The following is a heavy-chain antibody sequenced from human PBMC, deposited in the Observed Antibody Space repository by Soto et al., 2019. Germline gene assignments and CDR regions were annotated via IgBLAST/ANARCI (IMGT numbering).Heavy chain of an antibody. V-gene: IGHV3-33*01. CDR1: GFTFSSYG. CDR3: ARDIRSWKYGMDV. Sequence: GGSLRLSCEASGFTFSSYGMNWVRQAPGKGLEWVAVIWYDGSNKFYADSVKGRFTISRDNSKNTLYLQMNSLRAEDTAVYYCARDIRSWKYGMDVWGQGTTVTVSS. J-gene: IGHJ6*02. D-gene: IGHD6-13*01. CDR2: IWYDGSNK.